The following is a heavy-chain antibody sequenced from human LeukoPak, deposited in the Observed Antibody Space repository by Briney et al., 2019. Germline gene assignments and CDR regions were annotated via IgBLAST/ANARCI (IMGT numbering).Heavy chain of an antibody. J-gene: IGHJ4*02. CDR3: ARAAYGGNSDISHYDY. CDR1: RFTFSSYS. V-gene: IGHV3-21*01. CDR2: ISSSSSYI. Sequence: PGGSLRLSCAASRFTFSSYSMNWVRQAPGKGLEWVSSISSSSSYIYYADSVKGRFTISRDNAKNSLYLQMNSLRAEDTAVYYCARAAYGGNSDISHYDYWGQGTLVTVSS. D-gene: IGHD4-23*01.